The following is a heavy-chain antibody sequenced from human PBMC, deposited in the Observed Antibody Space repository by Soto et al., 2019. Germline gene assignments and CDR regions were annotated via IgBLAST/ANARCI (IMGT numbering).Heavy chain of an antibody. J-gene: IGHJ5*02. Sequence: QLQLQESGPGLVKPSETLSLTCTVSGGSISSSSYYWGWIRQPPGKGLEWIGSIYYSGSTYYNPSLKSRVTISVDTSKNQFSLKLSSVTAADTAVYYCARRALYNWFDPWGQGTLVTXSS. CDR2: IYYSGST. CDR1: GGSISSSSYY. V-gene: IGHV4-39*01. CDR3: ARRALYNWFDP.